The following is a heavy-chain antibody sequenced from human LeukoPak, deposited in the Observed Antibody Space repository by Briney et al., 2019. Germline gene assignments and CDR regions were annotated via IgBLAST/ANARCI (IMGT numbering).Heavy chain of an antibody. J-gene: IGHJ4*02. CDR2: INHSGSA. D-gene: IGHD3-3*01. V-gene: IGHV4-34*01. CDR1: GGSFSGYY. CDR3: ARARRDSGYYKVDY. Sequence: SETLSLTCAVYGGSFSGYYWSWLRQPPGKGLGWIGEINHSGSANYNPSLNSRATLSIDKTKNQFSLNLRSVTAADTAVYYCARARRDSGYYKVDYWGQGTLVTVSS.